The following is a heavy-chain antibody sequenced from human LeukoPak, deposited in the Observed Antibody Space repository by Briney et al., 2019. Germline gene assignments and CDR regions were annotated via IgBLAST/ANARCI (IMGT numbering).Heavy chain of an antibody. Sequence: SQTLSLTCAISGDSVSSNSVAWTWIGQSPSRGLEWLGRTYYRSKWYNDDAVSVKSRITINPDTSKNQFSLQLNSVTPEDTAVYYCARAVAGRLDYWGQGTLVTVYS. CDR3: ARAVAGRLDY. CDR1: GDSVSSNSVA. D-gene: IGHD6-19*01. V-gene: IGHV6-1*01. J-gene: IGHJ4*02. CDR2: TYYRSKWYN.